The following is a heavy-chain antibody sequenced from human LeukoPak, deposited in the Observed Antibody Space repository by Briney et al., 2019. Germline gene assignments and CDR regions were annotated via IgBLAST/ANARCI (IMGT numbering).Heavy chain of an antibody. D-gene: IGHD5-18*01. Sequence: GRSLRLSCAASGFTFSSYAMHWVRQAPGKGLEWVAVISYDGSNKYYADSVKGRFTISRDNSKNTLYLQMNSLRAEDTAVYYCARDFHSYGYSAYYGMDVWGQGTTVTASS. V-gene: IGHV3-30*04. CDR3: ARDFHSYGYSAYYGMDV. CDR1: GFTFSSYA. CDR2: ISYDGSNK. J-gene: IGHJ6*02.